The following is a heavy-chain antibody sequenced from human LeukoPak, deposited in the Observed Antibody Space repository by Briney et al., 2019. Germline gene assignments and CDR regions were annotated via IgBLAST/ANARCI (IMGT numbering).Heavy chain of an antibody. CDR3: ARDLNWNQADY. D-gene: IGHD1-20*01. V-gene: IGHV3-74*01. J-gene: IGHJ4*02. Sequence: PGGSLRLSCAASGFTFNAHWMHWVRQTPEKGLVWVSRINTDGSVTNYADSVKGRFTISRDNAKDTLYLQMNSLRVEDTAVYYCARDLNWNQADYWGQGSLVTVSS. CDR2: INTDGSVT. CDR1: GFTFNAHW.